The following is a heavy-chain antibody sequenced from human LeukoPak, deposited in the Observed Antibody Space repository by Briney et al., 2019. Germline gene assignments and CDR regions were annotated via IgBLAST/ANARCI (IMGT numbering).Heavy chain of an antibody. CDR2: IKEDGSER. D-gene: IGHD6-19*01. CDR3: ACSSGWYALDY. J-gene: IGHJ4*02. V-gene: IGHV3-7*03. Sequence: GGSLRLSCEASAFIFSGHWLNWVRQTPGKGLEWVASIKEDGSERQYVDSVKGRFSISRDNTRGSLFLQLNSLRAEDTAVYYCACSSGWYALDYWGQGTLVTVSS. CDR1: AFIFSGHW.